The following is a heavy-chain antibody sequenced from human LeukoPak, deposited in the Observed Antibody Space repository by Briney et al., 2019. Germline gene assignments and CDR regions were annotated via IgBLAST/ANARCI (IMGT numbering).Heavy chain of an antibody. CDR1: GGSISSHY. Sequence: PSETVSLTCTVSGGSISSHYWSWIRQPPGKGLEWIGYIHYSGSTNYNPSLKSRVTISIDTSKNQFSLKLSSVTAADTAVYYCARDRDGSYYDYWGQGTLVTVSS. D-gene: IGHD1-26*01. CDR3: ARDRDGSYYDY. CDR2: IHYSGST. V-gene: IGHV4-59*11. J-gene: IGHJ4*02.